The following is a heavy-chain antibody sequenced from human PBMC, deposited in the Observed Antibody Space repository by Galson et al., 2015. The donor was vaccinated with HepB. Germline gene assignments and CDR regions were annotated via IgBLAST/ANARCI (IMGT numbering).Heavy chain of an antibody. J-gene: IGHJ6*03. D-gene: IGHD3-16*01. Sequence: SLRLSCAASGFTFNTYAMGWVRQAPGKGLEWVSGVSGSGGSTYYADSVKGRFFISRDKSRSTVSLQMNSLRVEDTAVYYCANTSSGVWVDPYYMDIW. CDR3: ANTSSGVWVDPYYMDI. CDR1: GFTFNTYA. V-gene: IGHV3-23*01. CDR2: VSGSGGST.